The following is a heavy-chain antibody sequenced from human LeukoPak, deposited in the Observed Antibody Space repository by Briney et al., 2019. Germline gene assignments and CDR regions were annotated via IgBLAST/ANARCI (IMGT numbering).Heavy chain of an antibody. V-gene: IGHV3-30*04. CDR3: ARELGYCSGGNCYSEGSIDY. D-gene: IGHD2-15*01. CDR1: GFTFSSYG. CDR2: ISYDGSIK. J-gene: IGHJ4*02. Sequence: GGSLRLSCAASGFTFSSYGMNWGRQAPGKGVERGAGISYDGSIKDYADSVKGRFTISTDNSKNTLYLQINSLRPEDTAVYYCARELGYCSGGNCYSEGSIDYWGQGTLVIVSS.